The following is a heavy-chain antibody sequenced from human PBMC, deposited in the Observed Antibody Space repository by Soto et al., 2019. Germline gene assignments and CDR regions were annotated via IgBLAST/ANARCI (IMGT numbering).Heavy chain of an antibody. V-gene: IGHV3-33*01. CDR1: GFTFSSYG. J-gene: IGHJ4*02. CDR2: IWYDGSNK. Sequence: QVQLVESGGGVVQPGRSLRLSCAASGFTFSSYGMHWVRQAPGKGLEWVAVIWYDGSNKYYADSVKGRFTISRDNSKNTRYMQMNSLRAEDTAVYYCASDINDRPDYWGQGTLVTVSS. CDR3: ASDINDRPDY.